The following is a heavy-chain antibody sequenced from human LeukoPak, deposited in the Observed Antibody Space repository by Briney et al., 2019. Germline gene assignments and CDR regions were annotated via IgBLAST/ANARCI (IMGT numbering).Heavy chain of an antibody. V-gene: IGHV6-1*01. CDR1: GDSVSSNSAA. CDR3: ARGFTYLMGLGFDI. CDR2: TYYRSKWYN. J-gene: IGHJ3*02. Sequence: SQTLSLTCTISGDSVSSNSAAWNWIRQSPSRGLEWLGRTYYRSKWYNDYAVSVKSRITINPDTSKNQFSLKLTSVTAADTAVYYCARGFTYLMGLGFDIWGQGTMVTVSS. D-gene: IGHD3-16*01.